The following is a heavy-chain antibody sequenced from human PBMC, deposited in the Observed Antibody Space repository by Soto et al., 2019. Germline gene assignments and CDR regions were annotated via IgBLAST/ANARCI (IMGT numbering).Heavy chain of an antibody. CDR1: GFTFSSYG. J-gene: IGHJ4*02. CDR2: ISYDGSNK. CDR3: AKQHDSSGYYYLFDY. V-gene: IGHV3-30*18. D-gene: IGHD3-22*01. Sequence: GGSLRLSCAASGFTFSSYGMRWVRQAPGKGLEWVAVISYDGSNKYYADSVKGRFTISRDNSKNTLYLQMNSLRAEDTAVYYCAKQHDSSGYYYLFDYWGQGTLVTVSS.